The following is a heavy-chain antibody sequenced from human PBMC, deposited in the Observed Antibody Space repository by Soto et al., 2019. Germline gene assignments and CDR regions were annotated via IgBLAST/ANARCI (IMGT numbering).Heavy chain of an antibody. Sequence: GGSLRLSCTASGFTFGDYAMSWFRQAPGKGLEWVGFIRSKAYGGTTQYAASVKGRFTISRDDSKSIAYLQMNSLKTEDTAVYYCTTNYYDSSRYANWFHLWGPGTLVTVSS. J-gene: IGHJ5*02. CDR3: TTNYYDSSRYANWFHL. CDR2: IRSKAYGGTT. V-gene: IGHV3-49*03. CDR1: GFTFGDYA. D-gene: IGHD3-22*01.